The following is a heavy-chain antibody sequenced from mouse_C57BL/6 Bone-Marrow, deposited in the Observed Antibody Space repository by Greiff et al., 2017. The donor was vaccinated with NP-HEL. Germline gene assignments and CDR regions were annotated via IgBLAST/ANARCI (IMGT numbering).Heavy chain of an antibody. CDR1: GYTFTDYE. Sequence: QVQLQQSGAELVRPGASVTLSCKASGYTFTDYEMHWVKQTPVHGLEWIGAIDPETGGTAYNQKFKGKAILTADKSSSTAYMELRSLTSEDSAVYYCTRWLPIFDYWGQGTTLTVSS. D-gene: IGHD2-2*01. CDR2: IDPETGGT. V-gene: IGHV1-15*01. CDR3: TRWLPIFDY. J-gene: IGHJ2*01.